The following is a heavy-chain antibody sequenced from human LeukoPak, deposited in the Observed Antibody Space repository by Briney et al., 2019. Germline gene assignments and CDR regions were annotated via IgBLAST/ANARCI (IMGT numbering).Heavy chain of an antibody. Sequence: EPGGSLRLSCTASGFTFGDYAMSWVRQAPGKGLEWVGFIRSKAYGGTTEYAASVKGRFTISRDDSKSIAYLQMNSLKTEGTAVYYCTRGPLTYYYDSSGYYTQYDYWGQGTLVTVSS. V-gene: IGHV3-49*04. CDR1: GFTFGDYA. CDR2: IRSKAYGGTT. CDR3: TRGPLTYYYDSSGYYTQYDY. J-gene: IGHJ4*02. D-gene: IGHD3-22*01.